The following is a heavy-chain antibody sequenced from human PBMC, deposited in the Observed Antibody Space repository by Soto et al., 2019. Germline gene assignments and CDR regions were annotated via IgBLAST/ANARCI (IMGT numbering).Heavy chain of an antibody. CDR3: AKDMGAEVVVSPDY. Sequence: QVQLVESGGGVVQPGRSLRLSCAASGFTFSSYGMHWVRQAPGKGLEWVAVISYDGSNKYYADSVKGRFTISRDNSKNTLYLQMNSLRAEDTAVYYCAKDMGAEVVVSPDYWGQGTLVTVSS. D-gene: IGHD1-26*01. CDR2: ISYDGSNK. CDR1: GFTFSSYG. V-gene: IGHV3-30*18. J-gene: IGHJ4*02.